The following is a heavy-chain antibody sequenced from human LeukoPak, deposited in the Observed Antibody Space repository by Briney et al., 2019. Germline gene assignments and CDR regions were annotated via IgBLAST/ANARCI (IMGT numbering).Heavy chain of an antibody. CDR1: GGSFSGYY. CDR2: INHSGST. Sequence: PSETLSLTCAVYGGSFSGYYWSWIRQPPGKGLEWIGEINHSGSTNYNPSLKSRVTISVDTSKNQFSLKLSSVTAADTAVYYCARVRLRGVVTRYNWFDPWGQGTLVTVSS. J-gene: IGHJ5*02. D-gene: IGHD4-23*01. CDR3: ARVRLRGVVTRYNWFDP. V-gene: IGHV4-34*01.